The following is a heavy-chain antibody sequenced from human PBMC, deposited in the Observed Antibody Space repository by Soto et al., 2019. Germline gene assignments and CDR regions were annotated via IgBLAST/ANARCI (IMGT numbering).Heavy chain of an antibody. CDR1: GYTFTSYD. D-gene: IGHD6-6*01. J-gene: IGHJ5*02. CDR2: MNPNSGNT. V-gene: IGHV1-8*01. Sequence: QVQLVQSGAEVKKPGASVKVSCKASGYTFTSYDINWVRQATGQGLEWMGWMNPNSGNTGYAQKFQGRVTMTRNTSIRTAYMELSSLRSEVTAVYYCARGKFGIAARPIGCWFDPWGQGNLVTVSS. CDR3: ARGKFGIAARPIGCWFDP.